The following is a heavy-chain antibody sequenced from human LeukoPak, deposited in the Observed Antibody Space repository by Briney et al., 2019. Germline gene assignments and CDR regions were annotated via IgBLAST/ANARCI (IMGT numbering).Heavy chain of an antibody. J-gene: IGHJ6*02. CDR3: ARDGSGWYESYYYGMDV. Sequence: ASVKVSCKASGYTFTSYGISWVRQAPGQGLEWMGWISAYNGNTNYAQKLQGRVTMTTDTSTSTAYMELRSLRSDDTAVYYCARDGSGWYESYYYGMDVWGQGTTVTVSS. D-gene: IGHD6-19*01. CDR2: ISAYNGNT. CDR1: GYTFTSYG. V-gene: IGHV1-18*01.